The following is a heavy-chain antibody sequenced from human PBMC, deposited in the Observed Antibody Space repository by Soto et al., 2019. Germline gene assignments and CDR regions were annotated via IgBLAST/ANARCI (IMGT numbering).Heavy chain of an antibody. CDR1: APPVSNYC. CDR2: ISYDGIEE. V-gene: IGHV3-30*18. CDR3: AKSAGDYRNPSNGMEV. D-gene: IGHD3-16*02. J-gene: IGHJ6*01. Sequence: GGSLRLSCVVSAPPVSNYCIHWVRQAPGKGLEWVALISYDGIEEYYADSVKGRFTLSRDNSKNNIYLEMNGLRPEDRAVYYCAKSAGDYRNPSNGMEVLGQGTTLPVCS.